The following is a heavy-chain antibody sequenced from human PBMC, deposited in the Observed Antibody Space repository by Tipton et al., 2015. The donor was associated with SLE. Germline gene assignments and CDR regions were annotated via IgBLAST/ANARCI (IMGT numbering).Heavy chain of an antibody. Sequence: SLRLSCAASGFTFSSYWMHWVRQAPGKGLVWVSRINSDGSSTSYADSVKGRFTISRDNAKNTLYLQMNSLRAEDTAVYYCARDWGITLYYFDYWGQGTLVTVSS. CDR1: GFTFSSYW. CDR2: INSDGSST. CDR3: ARDWGITLYYFDY. J-gene: IGHJ4*02. D-gene: IGHD3-16*01. V-gene: IGHV3-74*01.